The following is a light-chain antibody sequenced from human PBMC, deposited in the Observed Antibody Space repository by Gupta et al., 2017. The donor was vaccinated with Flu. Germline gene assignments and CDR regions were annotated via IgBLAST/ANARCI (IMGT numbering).Light chain of an antibody. CDR3: QHRSNSHVP. Sequence: EFLFIQSPATLSLSPGERATLSCRASQNVNNYLAWYQQKPGQAPRLLIYDASTRADGFPDRFSGSGYGTEFTLTISSQDPEDFAVYYCQHRSNSHVPFGRGTKVEIK. V-gene: IGKV3-11*01. CDR2: DAS. CDR1: QNVNNY. J-gene: IGKJ4*01.